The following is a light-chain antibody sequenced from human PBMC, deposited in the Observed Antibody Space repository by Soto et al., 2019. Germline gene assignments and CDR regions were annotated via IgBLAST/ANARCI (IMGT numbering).Light chain of an antibody. CDR1: QGIGST. V-gene: IGKV3-20*01. CDR2: DSY. J-gene: IGKJ1*01. CDR3: QQYGSSGT. Sequence: EIVLTQSPATLSVSPWERVTLSCRASQGIGSTLAWYRQQPGQAPGLLIYDSYIRATGIPDRFSGSGSGTDFTLTISRLEPEDFAVYYCQQYGSSGTFGQGTKVDIK.